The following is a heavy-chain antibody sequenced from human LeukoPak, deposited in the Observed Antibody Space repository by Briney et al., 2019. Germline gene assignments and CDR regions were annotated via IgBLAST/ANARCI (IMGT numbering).Heavy chain of an antibody. Sequence: PSETLSLTCAVYGGSFSGYYWSWIRQPPGKGLEWIGEINHSGSTNYNPSLKSRVTISVDTSKNQFSLKLSSVTAADTAVYYCARGDYGDYYYYYYMDVWGKGTTVTVSS. CDR2: INHSGST. D-gene: IGHD3-16*01. V-gene: IGHV4-34*01. CDR3: ARGDYGDYYYYYYMDV. CDR1: GGSFSGYY. J-gene: IGHJ6*03.